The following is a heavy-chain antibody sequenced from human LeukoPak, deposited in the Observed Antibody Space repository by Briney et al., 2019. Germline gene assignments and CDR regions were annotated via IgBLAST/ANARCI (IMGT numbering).Heavy chain of an antibody. CDR2: ISSSSSYI. Sequence: GGSLRLSCAASEFSVGSNYMTWVRQAPGKGLEWVSSISSSSSYIYYADSVKGRFTISRDNAKNSLYLQMNSLRAEDTAVYYCASETMIAVAGTGAFDIWGQGTMVTVSS. V-gene: IGHV3-21*01. J-gene: IGHJ3*02. D-gene: IGHD6-19*01. CDR1: EFSVGSNY. CDR3: ASETMIAVAGTGAFDI.